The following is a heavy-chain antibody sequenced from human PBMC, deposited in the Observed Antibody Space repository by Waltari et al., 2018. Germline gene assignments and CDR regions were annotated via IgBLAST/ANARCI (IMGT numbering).Heavy chain of an antibody. CDR3: ARGTRYNWIPTDY. CDR1: GFTFSSYS. V-gene: IGHV3-48*04. Sequence: EVQLVESGGGLVQPGGSLRLSCAASGFTFSSYSMNWVRQAPGKGLEWVSYISSSSSTIYYADSVKGRFTISRDNAKNSLYLQMNSLRAEDTAVYYCARGTRYNWIPTDYWGQGTLVTVSS. J-gene: IGHJ4*02. CDR2: ISSSSSTI. D-gene: IGHD1-20*01.